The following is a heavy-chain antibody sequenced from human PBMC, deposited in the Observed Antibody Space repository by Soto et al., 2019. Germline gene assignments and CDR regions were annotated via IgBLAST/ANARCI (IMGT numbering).Heavy chain of an antibody. D-gene: IGHD1-26*01. Sequence: ASVKVSCKASGGTFSSYAISWVRQAPGQGLEWMGGISANFGTTNYAQKLQGRVTMTTDTSTSTAYMELRSLRSDDTAVYYCARDTEYSGSSYGMDVWGQGTTVTVSS. CDR2: ISANFGTT. V-gene: IGHV1-18*01. CDR3: ARDTEYSGSSYGMDV. J-gene: IGHJ6*02. CDR1: GGTFSSYA.